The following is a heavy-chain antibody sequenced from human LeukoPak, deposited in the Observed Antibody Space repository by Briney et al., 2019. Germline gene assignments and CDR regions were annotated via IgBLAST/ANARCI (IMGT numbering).Heavy chain of an antibody. J-gene: IGHJ5*02. Sequence: PSETLSLTCAVYGGSFSGYYWSWIRQPPGKGLEWIGEINHSGSTNYNPSLKSRVTISVDTSKNQFSLKLSSVTAADTAVYYCARLGDMVRGLLYNWFDPWGQGTLVTVSS. D-gene: IGHD3-10*01. CDR2: INHSGST. V-gene: IGHV4-34*01. CDR3: ARLGDMVRGLLYNWFDP. CDR1: GGSFSGYY.